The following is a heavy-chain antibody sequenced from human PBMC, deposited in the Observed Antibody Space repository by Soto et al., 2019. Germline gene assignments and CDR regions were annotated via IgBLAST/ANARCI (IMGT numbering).Heavy chain of an antibody. CDR3: ARGFVGDSSPDMDV. D-gene: IGHD3-22*01. Sequence: SVKVSCQASGGTFSSYASSWVRQAPGRGLEWMGGIIPIFGTANYAQKFQGRVTITADESTSTAYMELSSLRSEDTAVDYCARGFVGDSSPDMDVWGQGTTVTVSS. V-gene: IGHV1-69*13. J-gene: IGHJ6*02. CDR1: GGTFSSYA. CDR2: IIPIFGTA.